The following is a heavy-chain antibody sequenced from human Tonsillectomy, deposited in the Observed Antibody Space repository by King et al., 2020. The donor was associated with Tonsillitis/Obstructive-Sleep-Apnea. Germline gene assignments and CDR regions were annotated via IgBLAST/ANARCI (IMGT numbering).Heavy chain of an antibody. Sequence: VQLVESGGGLVKPGGSLMLSCEASAFAFAYYTFAWVRQAPGKGLEWVSSIDATGNNVYYADSVKGRFTISRDNAKKSLYLEMTSLRADDTAVYYCARDLSIAYFDYWGQGTLVTVSS. V-gene: IGHV3-21*01. J-gene: IGHJ4*02. CDR3: ARDLSIAYFDY. CDR1: AFAFAYYT. CDR2: IDATGNNV.